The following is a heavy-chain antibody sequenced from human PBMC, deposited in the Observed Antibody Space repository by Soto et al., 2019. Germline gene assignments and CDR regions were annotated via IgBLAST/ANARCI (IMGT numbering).Heavy chain of an antibody. CDR3: ASGYCSGGSCYSSPFDY. J-gene: IGHJ4*02. Sequence: PSETLSLTCTVSGGSISSGGYYWSWIRQHPGKGLEWIGYIYYSGSTYYNPSLKSRVTISVDTSKNQFSLKLSSVTAADTAVYYCASGYCSGGSCYSSPFDYWGQGTLVTVSS. CDR2: IYYSGST. V-gene: IGHV4-31*03. D-gene: IGHD2-15*01. CDR1: GGSISSGGYY.